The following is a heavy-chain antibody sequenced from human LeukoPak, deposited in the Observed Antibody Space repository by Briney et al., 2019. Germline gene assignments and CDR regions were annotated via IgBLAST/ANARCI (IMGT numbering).Heavy chain of an antibody. CDR3: ARHQESPFDI. CDR1: GGSISNYY. CDR2: IYYSGST. Sequence: PSETLSLTCTVSGGSISNYYWSWIRQPPGKGLEWIGSIYYSGSTIYNPSLKSRVTIVVGTSKNQFSLKLSSVTAADTAVYYCARHQESPFDIWGQGTMVTVSS. V-gene: IGHV4-59*08. J-gene: IGHJ3*02.